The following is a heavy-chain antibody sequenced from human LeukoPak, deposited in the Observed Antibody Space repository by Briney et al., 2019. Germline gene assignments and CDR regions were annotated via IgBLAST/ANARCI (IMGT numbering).Heavy chain of an antibody. J-gene: IGHJ6*03. V-gene: IGHV1-8*01. CDR3: ARGRGNYDFRGGTIFMDV. D-gene: IGHD3-3*01. Sequence: ASLKVSCKASGYTFTSDDINWVRQATGQGLEWMGWMNPNSGNTGYAQNFQGRVTLTRDTSISTAYMELSSLTSEDTAVYYCARGRGNYDFRGGTIFMDVWGKGTTVTVSS. CDR2: MNPNSGNT. CDR1: GYTFTSDD.